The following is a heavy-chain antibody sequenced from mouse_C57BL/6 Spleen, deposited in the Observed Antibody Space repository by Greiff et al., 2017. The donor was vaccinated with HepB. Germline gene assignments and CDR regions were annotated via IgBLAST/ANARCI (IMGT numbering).Heavy chain of an antibody. CDR2: IYPGSGNT. CDR3: ARYDYFGGFAY. J-gene: IGHJ3*01. V-gene: IGHV1-76*01. Sequence: QVQLKQSGAELVRPGASVKLSCKASGYTFTDYYINWVKQRPGQGLEWIARIYPGSGNTYYNEKFKGKATLTAEKSSSTAYMQLSSLTSEDSAVYFCARYDYFGGFAYWGQGTLVTVSA. CDR1: GYTFTDYY. D-gene: IGHD2-4*01.